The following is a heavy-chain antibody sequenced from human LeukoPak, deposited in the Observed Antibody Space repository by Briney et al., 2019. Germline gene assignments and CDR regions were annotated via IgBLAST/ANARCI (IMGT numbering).Heavy chain of an antibody. J-gene: IGHJ4*02. CDR2: IYSGGST. V-gene: IGHV3-53*01. Sequence: PGGSLRLSCAASGFTVSSNYMSWVRQAPGKGLEWVSVIYSGGSTYYADSVKGRFTISRDNAKNSLYLQMNSLRAEDTAVYYCGRGGAMVINYWGQGTLVTVSS. D-gene: IGHD5-18*01. CDR3: GRGGAMVINY. CDR1: GFTVSSNY.